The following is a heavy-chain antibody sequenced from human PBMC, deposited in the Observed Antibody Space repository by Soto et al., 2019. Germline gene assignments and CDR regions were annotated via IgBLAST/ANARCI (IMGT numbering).Heavy chain of an antibody. V-gene: IGHV3-23*01. J-gene: IGHJ6*02. Sequence: EVQLLESGGGLVQPGGSLRLSCAASGFPFSTSAMNWVRQAPGKGLEWVSIISGTSDAAYYAESVKGRFTSSRDNSKNTLYLQMNSLRAEDTAVYYCARDDVGAGGYYDDYYYGMDVWGQGTTVTVSS. CDR3: ARDDVGAGGYYDDYYYGMDV. CDR1: GFPFSTSA. D-gene: IGHD3-22*01. CDR2: ISGTSDAA.